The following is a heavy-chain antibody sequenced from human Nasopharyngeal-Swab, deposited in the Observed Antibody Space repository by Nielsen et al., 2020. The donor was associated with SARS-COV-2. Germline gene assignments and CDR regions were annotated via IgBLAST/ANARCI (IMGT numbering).Heavy chain of an antibody. J-gene: IGHJ4*02. CDR2: INGDGSSL. CDR3: ARGRGSSTSMIGY. V-gene: IGHV3-74*01. CDR1: GFTFSNYR. Sequence: GASLKISCAASGFTFSNYRMHWVRQAPGKGLVWVSRINGDGSSLNYADFVKGRFTISTDNAKGTLYLEMNSLRAEDTAVYYCARGRGSSTSMIGYWGKGTLVTVSS. D-gene: IGHD2/OR15-2a*01.